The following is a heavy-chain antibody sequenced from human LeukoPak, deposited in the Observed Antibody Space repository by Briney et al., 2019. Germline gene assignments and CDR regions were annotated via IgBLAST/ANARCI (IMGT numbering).Heavy chain of an antibody. Sequence: GGSLRLSCAASGINFNTYNMHWVRQAPGKGLEWVSGISGSGGSTYYTDSVEGRFTISRDDSRNTLYLQMNSLRAEDTAVYYCATYRLPTYDYYGSGRSYFDYWGQGTLVTVSS. V-gene: IGHV3-23*01. CDR3: ATYRLPTYDYYGSGRSYFDY. J-gene: IGHJ4*02. CDR2: ISGSGGST. D-gene: IGHD3-10*01. CDR1: GINFNTYN.